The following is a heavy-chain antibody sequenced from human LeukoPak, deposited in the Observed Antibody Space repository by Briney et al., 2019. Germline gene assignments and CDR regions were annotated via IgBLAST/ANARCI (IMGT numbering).Heavy chain of an antibody. CDR3: ARDLAAGYYYYYYGMDV. CDR2: IWYDGSNK. CDR1: GFTFSSYG. J-gene: IGHJ6*02. Sequence: QSGGSLRLSCAASGFTFSSYGMHWVRQAPGKGLEWVAVIWYDGSNKYYADSVKGRFTISRDNSKNTLYLQVNSLRAEDTAVYYCARDLAAGYYYYYYGMDVWGQGTTVTVSS. D-gene: IGHD2-15*01. V-gene: IGHV3-33*01.